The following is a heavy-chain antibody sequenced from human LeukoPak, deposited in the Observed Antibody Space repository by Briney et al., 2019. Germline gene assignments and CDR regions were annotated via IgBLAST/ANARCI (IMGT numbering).Heavy chain of an antibody. CDR3: ARAVDYYDSSGYWGFDP. CDR1: GGSISSYY. CDR2: IYYSGST. J-gene: IGHJ5*02. D-gene: IGHD3-22*01. Sequence: SETLSLTCTVSGGSISSYYWSWIRQPPGKGLEWIGYIYYSGSTNYNPSLKSRVTISVDTSKNQFSLKLSSVTAADTAVYYCARAVDYYDSSGYWGFDPWGQGTLVTVSS. V-gene: IGHV4-59*08.